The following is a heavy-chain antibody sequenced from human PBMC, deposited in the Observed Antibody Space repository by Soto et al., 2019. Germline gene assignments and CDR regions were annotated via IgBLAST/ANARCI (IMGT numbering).Heavy chain of an antibody. CDR2: ISAYNGNT. D-gene: IGHD1-20*01. CDR1: GYTFTSYG. V-gene: IGHV1-18*01. Sequence: GASVKVSCKASGYTFTSYGISWVRQAPGQGLEWMGWISAYNGNTNYAQKLQGRVTMTTDTSTSTAYTELRSLRSDDTAVYYCARDITGSIPTRGYYYGMDVWGQGTTVTVSS. CDR3: ARDITGSIPTRGYYYGMDV. J-gene: IGHJ6*02.